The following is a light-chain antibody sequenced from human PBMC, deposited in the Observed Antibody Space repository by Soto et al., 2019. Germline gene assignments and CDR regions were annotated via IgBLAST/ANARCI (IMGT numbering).Light chain of an antibody. V-gene: IGLV1-40*01. J-gene: IGLJ2*01. CDR3: QSYDSSLSGSVL. Sequence: QSVLTQPPSVYGAPGQRVTISCTGSSSNIGAGYNVHWYQQLPGTAPKLLIYATNHRPSGVPDRFSCSKSGTSASLAITGLQAEDEADYYCQSYDSSLSGSVLFGGGTKLTVL. CDR1: SSNIGAGYN. CDR2: ATN.